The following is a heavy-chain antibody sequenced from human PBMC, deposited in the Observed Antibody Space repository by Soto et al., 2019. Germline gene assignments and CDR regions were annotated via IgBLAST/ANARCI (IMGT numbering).Heavy chain of an antibody. J-gene: IGHJ6*02. CDR1: GYTFTSYA. D-gene: IGHD3-22*01. Sequence: ASVKVSCKASGYTFTSYAMHWVRQAPGQRLEWMGWINAGNGNTKYSQKFQGRVTITRDTSASTAYMELSSLRSEDTAVYYCARFDSSGYLYYGMDVWGQGNTVTVSS. CDR2: INAGNGNT. V-gene: IGHV1-3*01. CDR3: ARFDSSGYLYYGMDV.